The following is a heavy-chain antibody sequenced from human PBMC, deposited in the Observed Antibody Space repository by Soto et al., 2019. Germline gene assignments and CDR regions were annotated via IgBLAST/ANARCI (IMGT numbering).Heavy chain of an antibody. Sequence: QVQLVQSGAEVKKPGSSVKVSCKASGGTFSSYAISWVRQAPGQGLEWMGGIIPIFGTANYAQKFQGRVTITADKATSTADMELSSLRSEDTAVYYCASAYCSSTSCYSVYYYYGMDVWGQGTTVTVSS. J-gene: IGHJ6*02. D-gene: IGHD2-2*01. CDR1: GGTFSSYA. CDR2: IIPIFGTA. CDR3: ASAYCSSTSCYSVYYYYGMDV. V-gene: IGHV1-69*06.